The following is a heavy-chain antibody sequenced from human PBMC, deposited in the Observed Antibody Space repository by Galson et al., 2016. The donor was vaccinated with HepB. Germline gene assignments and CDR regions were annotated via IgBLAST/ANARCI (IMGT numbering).Heavy chain of an antibody. J-gene: IGHJ3*02. CDR3: ARGPHIVVVPAASATDAFDI. V-gene: IGHV4-4*02. D-gene: IGHD2-2*01. CDR2: IYYTGST. Sequence: SETLSLTCAVSGGSISNNNWWSWVRQPPGKGLEWIGEIYYTGSTNYNPSLPSLKSRVTMAVDKSKNQFSLKLTSVTAADTAVYYCARGPHIVVVPAASATDAFDIWGQGTMVTVSS. CDR1: GGSISNNNW.